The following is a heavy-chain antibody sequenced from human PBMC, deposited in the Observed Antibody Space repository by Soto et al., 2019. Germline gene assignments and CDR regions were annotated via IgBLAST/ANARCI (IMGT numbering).Heavy chain of an antibody. D-gene: IGHD2-21*02. J-gene: IGHJ5*02. CDR1: GFTFSSYA. CDR2: ISGSGGST. Sequence: GGSLRLSCAASGFTFSSYAMSWVRQAPGKGLEWVSAISGSGGSTYYADSVKGRFTISRDNSKNTLYLQMNSLRAEDTAVYYCAKDFRVVTAFIGWFDPWGQGTLVTVSS. V-gene: IGHV3-23*01. CDR3: AKDFRVVTAFIGWFDP.